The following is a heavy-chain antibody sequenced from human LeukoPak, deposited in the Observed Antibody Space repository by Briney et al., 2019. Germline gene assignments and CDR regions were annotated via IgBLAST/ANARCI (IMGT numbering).Heavy chain of an antibody. J-gene: IGHJ4*02. V-gene: IGHV3-30-3*01. CDR1: GFTFSSYA. D-gene: IGHD2-2*01. Sequence: GRSLRLSCAASGFTFSSYAMHWVRQAPGKGLEWVAVISYDGSNKYYADSVKGRFTISRDNSKNTLYLQMNSLRAEDTAVYYCAKAHCSSTSCSRADNWGQGTLVTVSS. CDR3: AKAHCSSTSCSRADN. CDR2: ISYDGSNK.